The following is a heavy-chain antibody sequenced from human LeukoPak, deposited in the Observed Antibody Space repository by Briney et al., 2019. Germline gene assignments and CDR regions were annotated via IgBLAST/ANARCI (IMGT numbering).Heavy chain of an antibody. V-gene: IGHV1-2*02. CDR3: ARDRDEYQLLYDY. CDR1: GYSFTGYY. D-gene: IGHD2-2*01. CDR2: INPNSGGT. Sequence: VASVKVSCKASGYSFTGYYMHWVRQAPGQGLEWMGWINPNSGGTNYAQKFQGRVTMTRDTSISTAYMELSRLRSDDTAVYYCARDRDEYQLLYDYWGQGTLVTVSS. J-gene: IGHJ4*02.